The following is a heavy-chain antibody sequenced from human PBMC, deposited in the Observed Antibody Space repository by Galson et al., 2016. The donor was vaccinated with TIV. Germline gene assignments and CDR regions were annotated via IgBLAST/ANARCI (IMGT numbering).Heavy chain of an antibody. CDR1: GFTFSSFW. V-gene: IGHV3-7*03. CDR3: VRDRGGSSYFDY. Sequence: SLRLSCAVSGFTFSSFWMSWVRQAPGKGLEWVANIKQDASETYYVDSVRGRFTISRDNTDNSLYLQMSSLGAADTAVYYCVRDRGGSSYFDYWGQGTLVTVSS. J-gene: IGHJ4*02. D-gene: IGHD1-26*01. CDR2: IKQDASET.